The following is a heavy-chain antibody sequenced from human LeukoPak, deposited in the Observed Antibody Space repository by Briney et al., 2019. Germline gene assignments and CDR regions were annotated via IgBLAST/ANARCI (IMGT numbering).Heavy chain of an antibody. CDR3: ARVGDYNFWKTIGS. CDR1: GASLSAGVYY. V-gene: IGHV4-30-4*08. D-gene: IGHD3-3*01. J-gene: IGHJ5*01. CDR2: IYYSGST. Sequence: SETLSLTCTVSGASLSAGVYYWTWIRQPPGKGLEWIGYIYYSGSTYYTPSLKSRVTISVDTSKNQFSLKLTSVTAADTAVYYCARVGDYNFWKTIGSWGQGTLVTVSS.